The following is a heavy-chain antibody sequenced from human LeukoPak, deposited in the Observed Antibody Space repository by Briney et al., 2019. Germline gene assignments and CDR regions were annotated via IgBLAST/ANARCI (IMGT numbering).Heavy chain of an antibody. CDR3: AKVRDGRSTGGTYYYYMDV. CDR2: ISSSSSCI. J-gene: IGHJ6*03. CDR1: GFTFSSYS. V-gene: IGHV3-21*04. Sequence: GGSLRLSCAASGFTFSSYSMNWVRQAPGKGLEWVSSISSSSSCIYYADSVKGRFTISRDNSKNTLYLQMNTLRVEDTAVFYCAKVRDGRSTGGTYYYYMDVWGEGTTVTVSS. D-gene: IGHD1-26*01.